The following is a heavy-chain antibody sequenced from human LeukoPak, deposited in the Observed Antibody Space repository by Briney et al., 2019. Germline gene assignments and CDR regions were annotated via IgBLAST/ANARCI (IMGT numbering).Heavy chain of an antibody. D-gene: IGHD6-19*01. CDR1: GFTFSSYA. CDR3: ARDYSSGWTGGYFDY. J-gene: IGHJ4*02. CDR2: ISGSGGST. Sequence: GGSLRLSCAASGFTFSSYAMSWVRQAPGKGLEWVSAISGSGGSTYYADSVKGRFTISRDNSKNTLYLQMNGLRAEDTAVYYCARDYSSGWTGGYFDYWGQGTLVTVSS. V-gene: IGHV3-23*01.